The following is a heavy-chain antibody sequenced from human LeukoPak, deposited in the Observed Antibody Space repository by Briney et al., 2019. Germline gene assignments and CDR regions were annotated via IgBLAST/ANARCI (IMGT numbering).Heavy chain of an antibody. V-gene: IGHV4-59*01. CDR1: GGSISSYY. CDR2: IYYSGST. Sequence: PSETLSLTCTVSGGSISSYYWSWIRQPPGKGLEWLGYIYYSGSTNYNPSLKSRVTISVDTSKNQFSLKLSSVTAADTAVYYCARGVSSGGRNTLDYWGQGTLVTVSS. J-gene: IGHJ4*02. D-gene: IGHD2-15*01. CDR3: ARGVSSGGRNTLDY.